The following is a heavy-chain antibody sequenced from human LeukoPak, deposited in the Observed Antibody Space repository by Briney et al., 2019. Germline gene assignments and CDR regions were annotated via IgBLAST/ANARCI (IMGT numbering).Heavy chain of an antibody. CDR1: GFTFSSYW. D-gene: IGHD4-11*01. CDR2: INTGGSST. V-gene: IGHV3-74*01. CDR3: AGSNQADDY. J-gene: IGHJ4*02. Sequence: AGGSLRLSCAASGFTFSSYWMHWVRQVPGKGLVWVSCINTGGSSTTYADSVKGRFTISRDNAKNTLYLQMNSLRAEDTAVYYCAGSNQADDYWGQGTLVTVSS.